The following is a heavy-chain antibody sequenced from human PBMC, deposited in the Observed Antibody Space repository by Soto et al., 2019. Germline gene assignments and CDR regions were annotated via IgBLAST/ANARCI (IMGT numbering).Heavy chain of an antibody. CDR3: ARGGWRQIDY. CDR1: GGSISSYY. Sequence: QVQLQESGPGLVKPSETLSLTCTVSGGSISSYYWSWIRQPPGKGLEWIGYFYYSGSTNYNPFLKGRVTGSVATSKIQFSLKLSSVTAADTAVYYCARGGWRQIDYWGQGTLVSVSS. V-gene: IGHV4-59*08. J-gene: IGHJ4*02. D-gene: IGHD3-3*01. CDR2: FYYSGST.